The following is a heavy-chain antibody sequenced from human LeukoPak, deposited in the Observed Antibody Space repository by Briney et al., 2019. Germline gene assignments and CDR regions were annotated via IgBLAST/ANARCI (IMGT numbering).Heavy chain of an antibody. J-gene: IGHJ6*03. CDR1: GFTFSSYD. CDR2: IGTAGDT. V-gene: IGHV3-13*01. Sequence: GGSLRLSRAASGFTFSSYDMHWVRQATGKGLEWVSAIGTAGDTYYPGSVKGRFTISRENAKNSLYLQMNSLRAEDTAVYYCARDGFVGYSSLYYYYYMDVWGKGTTVTVFS. D-gene: IGHD4-11*01. CDR3: ARDGFVGYSSLYYYYYMDV.